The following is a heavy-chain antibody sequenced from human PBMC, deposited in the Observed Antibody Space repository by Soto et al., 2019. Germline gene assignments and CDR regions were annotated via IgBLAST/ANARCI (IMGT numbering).Heavy chain of an antibody. Sequence: PGGSLRLSCAASGFTFSSYSMNWVRQAPGKGLEWVSSISGSSSYTYYADSVKGRFTISRDNSKNTLYLQMNSLRAEDTAVYYCAKHGGNSRYYGMDVWGQGTTVTVSS. V-gene: IGHV3-21*04. CDR2: ISGSSSYT. D-gene: IGHD2-21*02. CDR3: AKHGGNSRYYGMDV. J-gene: IGHJ6*02. CDR1: GFTFSSYS.